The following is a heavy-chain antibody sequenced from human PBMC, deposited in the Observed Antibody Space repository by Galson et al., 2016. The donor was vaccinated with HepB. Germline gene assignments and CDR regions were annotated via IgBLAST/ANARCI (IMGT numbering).Heavy chain of an antibody. V-gene: IGHV1-8*01. D-gene: IGHD6-6*01. CDR1: GYTFSRYD. Sequence: SVKVSCKASGYTFSRYDINWVRQAPGQGLEWMGWMNPKSGNTGYAQKFQGRVTMTRNTSLGTAYMELSSLTSDDTAMYYCAGGVFDVAARPVSHWFDPWGQGTLVT. CDR2: MNPKSGNT. J-gene: IGHJ5*02. CDR3: AGGVFDVAARPVSHWFDP.